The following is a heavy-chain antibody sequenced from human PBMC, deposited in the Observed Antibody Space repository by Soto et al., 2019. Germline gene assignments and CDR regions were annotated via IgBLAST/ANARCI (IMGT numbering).Heavy chain of an antibody. V-gene: IGHV5-51*01. J-gene: IGHJ4*02. CDR2: IFPADSDT. D-gene: IGHD6-6*01. Sequence: GESLKISCRGSGYTFTTYWIGWVRQRPGKGLEWMGIIFPADSDTKYSPSFQGQVTISADRSISTAYLQWSSLRASDTAIYYCAVTYTSSAIFDFWGKGSLVT. CDR3: AVTYTSSAIFDF. CDR1: GYTFTTYW.